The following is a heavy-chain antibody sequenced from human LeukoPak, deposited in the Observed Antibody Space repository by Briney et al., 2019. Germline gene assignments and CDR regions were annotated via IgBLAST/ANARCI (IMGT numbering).Heavy chain of an antibody. Sequence: SETLSLTCTVSGGSISSYYWSWIRQPPGKGLEWIGYIYYSESTNYNPSLKSRVTISADTSKNQFSLKLTSVTAADTAVYYCARYHSTWGLNFWGQGTLVTVSS. J-gene: IGHJ4*02. V-gene: IGHV4-59*08. CDR2: IYYSEST. D-gene: IGHD2-2*01. CDR3: ARYHSTWGLNF. CDR1: GGSISSYY.